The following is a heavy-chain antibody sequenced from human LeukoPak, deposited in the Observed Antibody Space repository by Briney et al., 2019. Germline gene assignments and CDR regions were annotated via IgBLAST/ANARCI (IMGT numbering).Heavy chain of an antibody. CDR3: AKFRLPGIGLRDWFFDL. CDR1: GGSISTYY. CDR2: IYNNGIN. D-gene: IGHD3-10*01. Sequence: PSETLSLTCTVSGGSISTYYWSWIRQPPGKGLEWIGYIYNNGINNCNPSLRSRVTISIDTSKNQLSLKLNSVTAADTAVYYCAKFRLPGIGLRDWFFDLWGRGALVTVSS. V-gene: IGHV4-59*08. J-gene: IGHJ2*01.